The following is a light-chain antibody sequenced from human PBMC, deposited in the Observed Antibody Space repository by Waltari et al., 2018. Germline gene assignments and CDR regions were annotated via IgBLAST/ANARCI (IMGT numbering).Light chain of an antibody. J-gene: IGLJ2*01. CDR3: ATWDDSLTGVV. CDR1: SSNIGSTT. Sequence: QSVVTQSPSASGTPGQRVAISCSGNSSNIGSTTVDWYKHLPGSAPKLLIYNNNQRPSGVPDRFSGSKSGTSASLAISGLQSEDEADYYCATWDDSLTGVVFGGGTKLTVL. V-gene: IGLV1-44*01. CDR2: NNN.